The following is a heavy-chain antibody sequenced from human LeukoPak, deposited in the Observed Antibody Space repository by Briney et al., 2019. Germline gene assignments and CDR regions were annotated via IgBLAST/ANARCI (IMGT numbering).Heavy chain of an antibody. V-gene: IGHV1-2*06. CDR2: INPNSGGT. CDR3: ARDFDAATIFDY. D-gene: IGHD5-12*01. Sequence: APVKVSCKASGYTFTGYYMHWVRQAPGQGLEWMGRINPNSGGTNYAQKFQGRVTMTRDTSISTAYMELSRLRSDDTAVYYCARDFDAATIFDYWGQGTLVTVSS. CDR1: GYTFTGYY. J-gene: IGHJ4*02.